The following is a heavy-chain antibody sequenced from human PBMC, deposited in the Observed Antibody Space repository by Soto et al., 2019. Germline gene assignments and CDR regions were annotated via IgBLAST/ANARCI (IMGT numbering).Heavy chain of an antibody. CDR2: ISSNGVGT. CDR1: GFTLSGYA. J-gene: IGHJ6*03. CDR3: ARRARPDFYYMDV. Sequence: EVQLAESGGGLAQPGGSLSLSCAASGFTLSGYAMDWVRQAPGKGLEYVSGISSNGVGTYYANSVQGRFTISRDNSKNTVYLQMGSLRPEDTAVYYCARRARPDFYYMDVWGKGTTVTVSS. D-gene: IGHD6-6*01. V-gene: IGHV3-64*01.